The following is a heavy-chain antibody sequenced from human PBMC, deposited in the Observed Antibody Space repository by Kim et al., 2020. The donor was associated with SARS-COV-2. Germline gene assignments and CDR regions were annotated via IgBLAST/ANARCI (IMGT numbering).Heavy chain of an antibody. V-gene: IGHV1-69*04. D-gene: IGHD2-2*02. CDR1: GGTFSSYA. J-gene: IGHJ6*03. CDR3: AREDIVVVPAAIRFYYYYYMDV. CDR2: IIPILGIA. Sequence: SVKVSCKASGGTFSSYATSWVRQAPGQGLEWMGRIIPILGIANYAQKFQGRVTITADKSTSTAYMELSSLRSEDTAVYYCAREDIVVVPAAIRFYYYYYMDVWGKGTTVTVSS.